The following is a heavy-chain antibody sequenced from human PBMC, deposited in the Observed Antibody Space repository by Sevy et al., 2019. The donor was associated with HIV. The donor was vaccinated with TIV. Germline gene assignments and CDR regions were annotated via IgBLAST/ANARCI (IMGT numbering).Heavy chain of an antibody. CDR2: IYTSGST. V-gene: IGHV4-4*07. D-gene: IGHD6-19*01. J-gene: IGHJ4*02. Sequence: SETLSLTCTVSGGSISSDYWSWIRQPAGKGLDWIGRIYTSGSTNYNPSLKSRVTMSIDTSKNQLSLNLSSVTAADTAVYYCAREGGVAASFDYWGQGTLVTVSS. CDR3: AREGGVAASFDY. CDR1: GGSISSDY.